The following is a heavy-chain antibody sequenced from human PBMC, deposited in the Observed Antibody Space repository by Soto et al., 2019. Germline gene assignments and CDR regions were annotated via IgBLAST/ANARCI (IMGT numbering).Heavy chain of an antibody. CDR1: GFTFSSYW. J-gene: IGHJ6*02. CDR2: IKQDGSEK. D-gene: IGHD2-15*01. V-gene: IGHV3-7*03. CDR3: AKSLLSSCYSYHHDLMDF. Sequence: PGGNLRLSCAASGFTFSSYWMSWVRQAPGKGLEWVANIKQDGSEKYYVDSVKGRFTISRDNAKNSLYLQMNSLRAEDTAVYYCAKSLLSSCYSYHHDLMDFSGQGTMVIGS.